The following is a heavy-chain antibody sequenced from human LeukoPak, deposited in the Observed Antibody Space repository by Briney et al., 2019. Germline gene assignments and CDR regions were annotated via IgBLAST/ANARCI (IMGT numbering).Heavy chain of an antibody. CDR1: GYTFTSYG. V-gene: IGHV1-18*01. CDR3: ARDQGYYYDSSGYYPIEAAFDI. Sequence: ASVKVSCKASGYTFTSYGISWVRQAPGQGLEWMGGISAYNGNTNYAQKLQGRVTMTTDTSTSTAYMELRSLRSDDTAVYYCARDQGYYYDSSGYYPIEAAFDIWGQGTMVTVSS. J-gene: IGHJ3*02. CDR2: ISAYNGNT. D-gene: IGHD3-22*01.